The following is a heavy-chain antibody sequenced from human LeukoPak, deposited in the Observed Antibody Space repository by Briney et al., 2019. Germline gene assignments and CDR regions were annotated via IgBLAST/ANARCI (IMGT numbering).Heavy chain of an antibody. V-gene: IGHV4-4*07. CDR3: ARNELRSYGLVHY. D-gene: IGHD1-26*01. CDR1: GGSISSYY. J-gene: IGHJ4*02. CDR2: ISSSGNT. Sequence: PSETLSLTCTVSGGSISSYYWSWIRQSAGKGLEWIGRISSSGNTDYNPSLRSRVTMSVDTSRNQFSLTLTSVTAADTALYYCARNELRSYGLVHYWGQGTLVTVSS.